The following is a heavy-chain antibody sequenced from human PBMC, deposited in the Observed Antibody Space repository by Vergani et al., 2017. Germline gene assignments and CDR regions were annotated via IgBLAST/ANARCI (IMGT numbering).Heavy chain of an antibody. D-gene: IGHD3-10*01. J-gene: IGHJ4*02. CDR2: IRYDGSNK. Sequence: QVQLVESGGGVVQPGGPLRPSCAALGSTFSSYDMPWVRQAPGKGLEWVAFIRYDGSNKYYGDSVKGRFTIARDNSKNTVYLQMNSLRTEDTALYYCAKNSGSGAPDYWGQGTLVTVSS. CDR1: GSTFSSYD. V-gene: IGHV3-30*02. CDR3: AKNSGSGAPDY.